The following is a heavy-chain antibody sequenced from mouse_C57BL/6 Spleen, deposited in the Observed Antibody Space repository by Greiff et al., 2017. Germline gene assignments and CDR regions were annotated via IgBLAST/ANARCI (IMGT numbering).Heavy chain of an antibody. Sequence: QVQLQQPGAELVKPGASVKLSCKASGYTFTSYWMQWVKQRPGQGLKWIGEIDPSDSYTNYNQKFKGKATLTVDTSSSTAYMQLSSLTSEDSAVYYCASWVDYWGQGTTLTVSS. D-gene: IGHD4-1*01. CDR1: GYTFTSYW. CDR2: IDPSDSYT. J-gene: IGHJ2*01. CDR3: ASWVDY. V-gene: IGHV1-50*01.